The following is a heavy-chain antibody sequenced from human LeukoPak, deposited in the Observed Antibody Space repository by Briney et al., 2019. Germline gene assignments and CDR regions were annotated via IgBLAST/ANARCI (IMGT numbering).Heavy chain of an antibody. CDR2: ISYDGSNK. CDR1: GFTFSSYA. Sequence: GGSLRLSCAASGFTFSSYAMHWVRQAPGKGLEWVAVISYDGSNKYYADSVKGRFTISRDNSKNTLYLQMNSLRAEDTAVYYCARDSAVAATELRYYFDYWGQGTLVTVSS. V-gene: IGHV3-30-3*01. J-gene: IGHJ4*02. D-gene: IGHD6-19*01. CDR3: ARDSAVAATELRYYFDY.